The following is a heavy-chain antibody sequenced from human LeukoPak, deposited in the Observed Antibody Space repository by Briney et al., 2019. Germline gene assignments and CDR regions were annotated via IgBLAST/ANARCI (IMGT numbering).Heavy chain of an antibody. Sequence: ASVKVSCKASGYTFTSYYMHWVRQAPGQGLEWMEIINPSGGSTSYAQKFQGRVTMTRDMSTSTVYMELSSLRSEDTAVYYCARDRAISAEMATITDYWGQGTLVTVSS. CDR1: GYTFTSYY. CDR3: ARDRAISAEMATITDY. CDR2: INPSGGST. J-gene: IGHJ4*02. D-gene: IGHD5-24*01. V-gene: IGHV1-46*01.